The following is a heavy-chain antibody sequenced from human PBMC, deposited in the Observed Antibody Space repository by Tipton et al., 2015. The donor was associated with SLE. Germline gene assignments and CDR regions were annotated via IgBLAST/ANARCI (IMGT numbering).Heavy chain of an antibody. CDR3: AKGSGWYKD. CDR1: GGSLGNHY. CDR2: LDDSGDT. J-gene: IGHJ4*02. D-gene: IGHD6-19*01. Sequence: LRLSCTAPGGSLGNHYWSWFRQPPGKGLEWIGYLDDSGDTNYNPSLRSRVTISIDTSKSQFSLKLSSVTAADTAVFYCAKGSGWYKDWGQGTLVTVSS. V-gene: IGHV4-59*11.